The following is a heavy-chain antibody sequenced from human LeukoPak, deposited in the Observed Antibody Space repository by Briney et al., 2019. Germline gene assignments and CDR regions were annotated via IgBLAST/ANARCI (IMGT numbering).Heavy chain of an antibody. D-gene: IGHD3-22*01. CDR2: IYHSGST. V-gene: IGHV4-39*07. CDR3: ARGGLIVVSPFDY. J-gene: IGHJ4*02. CDR1: GGSISSSSYY. Sequence: SETLSLTCTVSGGSISSSSYYWGWIRQPPGKGLEWIGSIYHSGSTYYNPSLKSRVTISVDTSKNQFSLKLSSVTVADTAVYYCARGGLIVVSPFDYWGQGTLVTVSS.